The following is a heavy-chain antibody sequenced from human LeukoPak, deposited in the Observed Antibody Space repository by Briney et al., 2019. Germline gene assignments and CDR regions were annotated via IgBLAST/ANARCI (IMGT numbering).Heavy chain of an antibody. CDR3: VNCGSPKPMAFDI. V-gene: IGHV3-64D*06. CDR2: ISSNGGST. CDR1: GFTFSSYA. Sequence: GGSLRLSCSASGFTFSSYAMHWVRQAPGKGLEYVSAISSNGGSTYYADSVKGRFTISRDNSKNTLYLQMSSLRAEDTAVYYCVNCGSPKPMAFDIWGQGTMVTVSS. J-gene: IGHJ3*02. D-gene: IGHD1-26*01.